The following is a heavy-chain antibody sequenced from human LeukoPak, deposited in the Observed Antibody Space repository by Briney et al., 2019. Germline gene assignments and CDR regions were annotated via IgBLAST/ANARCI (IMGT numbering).Heavy chain of an antibody. V-gene: IGHV3-11*06. CDR3: ARGQFFTNGVCYDAFDI. J-gene: IGHJ3*02. CDR2: ISSGSSYT. D-gene: IGHD2-8*01. CDR1: GFTFSDYY. Sequence: PGGSLRLSCAASGFTFSDYYMSWIRQAPGKGLEWVSYISSGSSYTSYADSVKGRFTISRDNAKNSLYLQMNSLRAKDTAVYYCARGQFFTNGVCYDAFDIWAKGQRSPSLQ.